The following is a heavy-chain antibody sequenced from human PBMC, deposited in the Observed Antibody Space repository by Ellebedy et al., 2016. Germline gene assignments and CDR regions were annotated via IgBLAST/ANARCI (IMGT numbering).Heavy chain of an antibody. CDR2: IYHSGST. J-gene: IGHJ5*02. Sequence: SETLSLXXAVYGGSFSGYSWSWIRQPPGKGLEWIGYIYHSGSTYYNPSLKSRVTISVDRSKNQFSLKLSSVTAADTAVYYCARVDGGYYDSSGHVRFDPWGQGTLVTVSS. V-gene: IGHV4-30-2*01. CDR3: ARVDGGYYDSSGHVRFDP. CDR1: GGSFSGYS. D-gene: IGHD3-22*01.